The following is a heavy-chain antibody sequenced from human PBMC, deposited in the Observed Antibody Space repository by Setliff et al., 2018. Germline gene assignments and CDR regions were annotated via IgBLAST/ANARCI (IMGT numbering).Heavy chain of an antibody. J-gene: IGHJ4*02. CDR3: ARDDPNHYDVSGYSVGYFDY. CDR2: ISLYNGHI. CDR1: GYAFTSYG. Sequence: GASVKVSCKASGYAFTSYGITWVRQAPGQGLEWMGWISLYNGHIKYAQRLQGRVTMTTDTSTSTAYMELRSLRSDDTAVYFCARDDPNHYDVSGYSVGYFDYWGLGTPVTVSS. D-gene: IGHD3-22*01. V-gene: IGHV1-18*01.